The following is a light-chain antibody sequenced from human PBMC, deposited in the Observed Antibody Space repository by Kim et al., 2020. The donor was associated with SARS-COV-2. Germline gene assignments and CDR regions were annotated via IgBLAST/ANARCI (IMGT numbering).Light chain of an antibody. CDR2: KAS. CDR1: QSVSTW. Sequence: DIQMTQSPSTLSASVGDRVTITCRASQSVSTWLAWYQQKPGKAPKCLIYKASSLETLVPSRFSGSGSGTEFTLTIISLQPEDFATYYCQQYSTYPWTFGQGTKVDIK. V-gene: IGKV1-5*03. J-gene: IGKJ1*01. CDR3: QQYSTYPWT.